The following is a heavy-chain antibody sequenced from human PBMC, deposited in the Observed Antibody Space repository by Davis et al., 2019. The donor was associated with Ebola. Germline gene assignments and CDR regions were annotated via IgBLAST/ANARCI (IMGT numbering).Heavy chain of an antibody. V-gene: IGHV3-21*01. CDR1: GFTFSSNS. J-gene: IGHJ2*01. CDR3: VRDPALVVTGGGWFFGL. Sequence: GGSLRLSCAASGFTFSSNSMNWVRQAPGEGLEWVSSTSSSSSYIYYAGSVKGRFTVFRDNAKNSLYLQMNSLRAEDTAVYYCVRDPALVVTGGGWFFGLWGRGTLVTVSS. D-gene: IGHD2-21*02. CDR2: TSSSSSYI.